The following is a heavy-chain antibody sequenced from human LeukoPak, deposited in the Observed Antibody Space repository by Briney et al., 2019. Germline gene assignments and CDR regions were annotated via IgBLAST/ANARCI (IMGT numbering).Heavy chain of an antibody. CDR2: ISGSGGST. Sequence: GGSLRLSCAASGFTFSSYAMSWVRQAPGKGLEWVSAISGSGGSTYYADSVKGRFTISRDNSKNTLYLQMNGLRAEDTAVYYCAKDFDCSGGSCYLAANWFDPWGQGTLVTVSS. D-gene: IGHD2-15*01. J-gene: IGHJ5*02. V-gene: IGHV3-23*01. CDR3: AKDFDCSGGSCYLAANWFDP. CDR1: GFTFSSYA.